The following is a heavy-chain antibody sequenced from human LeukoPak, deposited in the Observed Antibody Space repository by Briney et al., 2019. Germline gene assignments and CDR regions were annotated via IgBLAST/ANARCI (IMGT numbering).Heavy chain of an antibody. CDR1: GYTFTGYY. J-gene: IGHJ3*02. V-gene: IGHV1-2*06. CDR3: ARGWNLASAFDI. D-gene: IGHD1-7*01. CDR2: INPNSGGT. Sequence: ASVKVSCKASGYTFTGYYMHWVRQAPGQGLEWMGRINPNSGGTNYAQKLQGRVTMTTDTSTSTAYMELRSLRSDDTAVYYCARGWNLASAFDIWGQGTMVTVSS.